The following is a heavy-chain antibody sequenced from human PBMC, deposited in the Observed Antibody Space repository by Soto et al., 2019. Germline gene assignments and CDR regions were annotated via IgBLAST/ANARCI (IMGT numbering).Heavy chain of an antibody. J-gene: IGHJ3*02. D-gene: IGHD6-19*01. CDR3: AREGVSSGSDDDAFDI. V-gene: IGHV4-59*01. Sequence: QVQLQESGPGLVKPSETLSLTCTVSGGSISSYYWSWIRQPPGKGLEWIGYIYYSGSTNYNPSLKSRVTISVDTSKNQFSLKLSSVTAADTAVYYCAREGVSSGSDDDAFDIWGQGTMVTVSS. CDR1: GGSISSYY. CDR2: IYYSGST.